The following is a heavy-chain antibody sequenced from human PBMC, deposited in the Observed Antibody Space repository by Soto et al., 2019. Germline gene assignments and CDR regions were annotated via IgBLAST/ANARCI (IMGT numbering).Heavy chain of an antibody. Sequence: SETLSLTCTVSGGSISSSSYYWGWIRQPPGKGLEWIGSIYYSGSTYYNPSLKSRVTISVDTSKNQFSLYLQMDSLRPEDTAVYYCARDDEHGSNCDLAYWGQGALVTVSS. J-gene: IGHJ4*02. V-gene: IGHV4-39*02. D-gene: IGHD1-26*01. CDR2: IYYSGST. CDR3: ARDDEHGSNCDLAY. CDR1: GGSISSSSYY.